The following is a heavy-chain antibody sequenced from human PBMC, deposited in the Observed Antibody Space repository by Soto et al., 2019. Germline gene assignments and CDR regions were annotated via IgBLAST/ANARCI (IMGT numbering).Heavy chain of an antibody. CDR1: GFTFSNYA. Sequence: QVQLVESGGGVVQPRRSLRLSCAASGFTFSNYALHWVRQAPGKGLEWVAVVSSDGSSQYCAVSVKGRFTISRDNSKNTLHLQMNSLRTDDTALYYCAGEAFDSWGQGTLVTVSS. CDR3: AGEAFDS. V-gene: IGHV3-30-3*01. CDR2: VSSDGSSQ. J-gene: IGHJ4*02.